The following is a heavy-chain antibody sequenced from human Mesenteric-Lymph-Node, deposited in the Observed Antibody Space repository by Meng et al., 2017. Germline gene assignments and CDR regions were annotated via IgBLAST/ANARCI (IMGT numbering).Heavy chain of an antibody. V-gene: IGHV3-7*01. J-gene: IGHJ4*02. CDR1: GFTFSSYA. CDR3: ARDMGWQQFDY. Sequence: GESLKISCAASGFTFSSYAMTWVRQAPGQGLEWVASIKEDGSERHYVDSVKGRFTISRDNARNSLFLQMNSLRADDTAVYYCARDMGWQQFDYWGQGTLVTVSS. D-gene: IGHD5-24*01. CDR2: IKEDGSER.